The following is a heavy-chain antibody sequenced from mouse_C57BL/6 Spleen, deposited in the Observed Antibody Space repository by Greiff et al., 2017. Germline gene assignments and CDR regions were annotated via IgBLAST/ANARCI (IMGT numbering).Heavy chain of an antibody. CDR1: GYAFTNYW. CDR2: IYPGSGGT. Sequence: QVQLQQSGAELVRPGTSVKVSCKASGYAFTNYWIGWVKQRPGQGLEWIGGIYPGSGGTNYNEKFKGKATLTADKSSSTAYMELRSLASEDSAVYFCARYSQDHSGFDYWGQGTPLTVSS. CDR3: ARYSQDHSGFDY. J-gene: IGHJ2*01. D-gene: IGHD1-3*01. V-gene: IGHV1-54*01.